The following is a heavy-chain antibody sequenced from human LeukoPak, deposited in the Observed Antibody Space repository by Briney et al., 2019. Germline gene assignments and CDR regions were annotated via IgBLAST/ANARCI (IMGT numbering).Heavy chain of an antibody. CDR3: AKDKYDILTGYAN. V-gene: IGHV3-30*18. CDR2: ISYDGSNK. Sequence: PGGSLRLSCAASGFTFSSYGMLWVRQAPGKGLEWVAVISYDGSNKYYADSVEGRFTISRDNSKNTLYLQMNSLRAEDTAVYYCAKDKYDILTGYANWGQGTLVTVSS. CDR1: GFTFSSYG. D-gene: IGHD3-9*01. J-gene: IGHJ4*02.